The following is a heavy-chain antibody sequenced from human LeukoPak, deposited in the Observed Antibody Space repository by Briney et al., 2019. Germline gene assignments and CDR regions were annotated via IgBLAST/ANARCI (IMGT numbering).Heavy chain of an antibody. D-gene: IGHD3-22*01. V-gene: IGHV3-23*01. Sequence: PGGSLRLSCAASGFTFSNYAMSWVRQAPGKGLEWVSTISGSGVNTHYADSVKGRFTISRDNSKNTLYLQMNSLRAEDMAVYYCAKDNYYDSSGYSSGTSFDYWGQGTLVTVSS. CDR2: ISGSGVNT. CDR1: GFTFSNYA. CDR3: AKDNYYDSSGYSSGTSFDY. J-gene: IGHJ4*02.